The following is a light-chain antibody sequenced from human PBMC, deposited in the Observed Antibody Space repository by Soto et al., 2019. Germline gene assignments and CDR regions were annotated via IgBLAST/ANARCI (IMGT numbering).Light chain of an antibody. CDR3: QQYNIGSPWT. V-gene: IGKV3-15*01. Sequence: EIVLTQSPGTLSLSPGERATLSCRASQSVGSDLAWYQQKPVQAPRLVIYAASTRATDVPARFSGGGSETEFTLTISCLQSEDFAVYFFQQYNIGSPWTFCQGTKVDIK. J-gene: IGKJ1*01. CDR1: QSVGSD. CDR2: AAS.